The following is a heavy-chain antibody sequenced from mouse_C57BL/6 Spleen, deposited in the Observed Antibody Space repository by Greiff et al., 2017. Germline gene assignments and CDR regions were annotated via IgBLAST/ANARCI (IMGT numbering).Heavy chain of an antibody. CDR3: TSIYYDYDGAWFAY. D-gene: IGHD2-4*01. J-gene: IGHJ3*01. V-gene: IGHV14-4*01. CDR1: GFNIKDDY. CDR2: IDPENGDT. Sequence: VQLQQSGAELVRPGASVKLSCTASGFNIKDDYMHWVKQRPEQGLEWIGWIDPENGDTEYASKFQGKATITADTSSNTAYLQLSSLTSEDTAVYYCTSIYYDYDGAWFAYWGQGTLVTVSA.